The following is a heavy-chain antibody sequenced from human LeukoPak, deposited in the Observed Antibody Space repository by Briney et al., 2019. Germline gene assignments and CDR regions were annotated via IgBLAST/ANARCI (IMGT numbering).Heavy chain of an antibody. CDR2: INHSGST. J-gene: IGHJ4*02. V-gene: IGHV4-34*01. CDR3: ASWRQREDYFDY. CDR1: GGSFSGYY. Sequence: SETLSLTCADYGGSFSGYYWSWIRQPPGKGLEWIGEINHSGSTNYNPSLKSRVTISVDTSKNQFSLKLSSVTAADTAVYYCASWRQREDYFDYWGQGTLVTVSS. D-gene: IGHD6-25*01.